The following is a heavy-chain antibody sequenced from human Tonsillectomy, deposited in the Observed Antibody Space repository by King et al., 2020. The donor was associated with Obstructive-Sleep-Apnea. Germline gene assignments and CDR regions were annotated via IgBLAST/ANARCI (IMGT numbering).Heavy chain of an antibody. CDR1: GFTFSKFA. CDR2: ISDSTAGTGS. Sequence: VQLVESGGGLVQPGGSLRLSCAASGFTFSKFAMSWVRQAPGRGLEWVSAISDSTAGTGSYYADSVKGRFTLSRDNSKNTLYLHMNSLRADDTALYYFAKDMGGGPAANFDYWGQGTLVTVSS. CDR3: AKDMGGGPAANFDY. J-gene: IGHJ4*02. V-gene: IGHV3-23*04. D-gene: IGHD2-2*01.